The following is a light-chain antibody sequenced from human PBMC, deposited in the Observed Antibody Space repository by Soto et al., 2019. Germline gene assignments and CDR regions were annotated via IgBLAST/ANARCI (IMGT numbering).Light chain of an antibody. CDR3: HQRSNWPAT. CDR1: QSVSSY. CDR2: DAS. J-gene: IGKJ1*01. V-gene: IGKV3-11*01. Sequence: EIVLTQSPATLSLSPGERATLSCRASQSVSSYLAWYQQKPGQAPRLLIHDASNRATGIPARFSGSGSGTDFTLTISSLEPEDFAVYYCHQRSNWPATFGQGTKVEIK.